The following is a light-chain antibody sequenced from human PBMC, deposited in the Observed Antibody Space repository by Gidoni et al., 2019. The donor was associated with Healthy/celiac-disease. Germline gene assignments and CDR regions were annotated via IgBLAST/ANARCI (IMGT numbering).Light chain of an antibody. CDR3: SSYTSSSHVV. CDR2: EVS. V-gene: IGLV2-14*01. CDR1: SSDVGVYNY. Sequence: QSALTQPASVSASPGQSITISCTGTSSDVGVYNYVSWYQQHPGKAPKLMIYEVSNRPSGVSNGCYCCKSGNTASLTISGLQAEDEADYYCSSYTSSSHVVFGGGTKLTVL. J-gene: IGLJ2*01.